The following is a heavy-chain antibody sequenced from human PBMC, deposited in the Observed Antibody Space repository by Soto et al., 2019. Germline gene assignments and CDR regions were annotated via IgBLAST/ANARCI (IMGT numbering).Heavy chain of an antibody. CDR1: GGSFSGYY. V-gene: IGHV4-34*01. CDR2: INHSGST. J-gene: IGHJ5*02. CDR3: ARVKAAGWFDP. Sequence: SETLSHTCDVYGGSFSGYYWTWIRQPPGKGLEWIGEINHSGSTLYNPSLKSRVTISVDTSNNQFSLRLTSVTAADTAVYYCARVKAAGWFDPWGQGTLVTVSS. D-gene: IGHD6-13*01.